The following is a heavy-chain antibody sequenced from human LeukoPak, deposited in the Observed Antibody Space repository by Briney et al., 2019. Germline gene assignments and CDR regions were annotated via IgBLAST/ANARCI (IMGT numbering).Heavy chain of an antibody. D-gene: IGHD5-18*01. Sequence: SQTLSLTCAISGDSVSSNSAAWNWIRQSPSRGLEWLGRTYYRSKWYYDYAVAVKSRISINPDTSKNQFSLQLSSVTPEDTAVYYCARLNVDTTMAHDYWGQGTLVTVSS. CDR1: GDSVSSNSAA. J-gene: IGHJ4*02. CDR2: TYYRSKWYY. V-gene: IGHV6-1*01. CDR3: ARLNVDTTMAHDY.